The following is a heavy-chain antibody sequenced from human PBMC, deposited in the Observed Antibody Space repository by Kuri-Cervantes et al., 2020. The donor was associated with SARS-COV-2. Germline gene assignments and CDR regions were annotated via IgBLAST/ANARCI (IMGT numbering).Heavy chain of an antibody. V-gene: IGHV3-30*02. Sequence: GESLKISCAASGFTFSSYGMHWVRQAPGKGLEWVAFIRYDGSNKYYADSVKGRFTISRDNSKNTLYLQMNSLRAEDTAVYYCAEDLSGSFAFDYWGQGTLVTVSS. CDR2: IRYDGSNK. D-gene: IGHD1-26*01. CDR1: GFTFSSYG. J-gene: IGHJ4*02. CDR3: AEDLSGSFAFDY.